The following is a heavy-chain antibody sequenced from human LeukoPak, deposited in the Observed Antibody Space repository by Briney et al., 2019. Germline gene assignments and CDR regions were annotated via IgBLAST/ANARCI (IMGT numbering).Heavy chain of an antibody. CDR3: ARVLTVYYYGMDV. CDR2: ISSSGSTI. Sequence: PGGSLRLSCAASGFTFSSYEMNWVRQAPGKGLEWVSYISSSGSTIYYVDSVKGRFTISRDNAKNSLYLQMNSLRAEDTAVYYCARVLTVYYYGMDVWGQGTTVTVSS. CDR1: GFTFSSYE. J-gene: IGHJ6*02. V-gene: IGHV3-48*03.